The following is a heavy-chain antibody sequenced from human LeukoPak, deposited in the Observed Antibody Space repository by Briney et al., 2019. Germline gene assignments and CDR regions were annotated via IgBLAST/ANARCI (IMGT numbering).Heavy chain of an antibody. CDR2: IKQDGSEK. D-gene: IGHD2-8*02. Sequence: GSLSLSCAASGFTFSSYWMSWVRQAPGKGLEWVANIKQDGSEKYYVDSVKGRFTISRDNAKNSLYLQMNSLRAEDTAVYYCARVSWSAGGAFDYWGQGTLVTVSS. V-gene: IGHV3-7*01. CDR3: ARVSWSAGGAFDY. CDR1: GFTFSSYW. J-gene: IGHJ4*02.